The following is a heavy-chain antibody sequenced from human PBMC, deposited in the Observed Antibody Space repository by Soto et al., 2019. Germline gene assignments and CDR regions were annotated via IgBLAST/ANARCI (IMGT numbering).Heavy chain of an antibody. CDR3: ARAPMIVVVIGAFDI. J-gene: IGHJ3*02. CDR1: GFTFSSYA. CDR2: ISYDGSNK. V-gene: IGHV3-30-3*01. D-gene: IGHD3-22*01. Sequence: GGSLRRSCAASGFTFSSYAIHCVRQSPCKGLEWVAVISYDGSNKYYADSVKGRFTISRDNSKNTLYLQMNSLRAEDTAVYYCARAPMIVVVIGAFDIWGQGTMVTVSS.